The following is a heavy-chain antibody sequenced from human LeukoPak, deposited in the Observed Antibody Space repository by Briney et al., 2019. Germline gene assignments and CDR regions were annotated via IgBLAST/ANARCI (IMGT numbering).Heavy chain of an antibody. J-gene: IGHJ3*02. Sequence: NPSETLSLTCTVSGGSISSYYWSWIRQPPGKGLEWIGYIYYSGSTNYNPSLKSRVTISVDTSKNQFSLKLSSVTAADTAVYYCARDRNPVAPFAFDIWGQGTMVTVSS. V-gene: IGHV4-59*12. CDR3: ARDRNPVAPFAFDI. CDR1: GGSISSYY. CDR2: IYYSGST. D-gene: IGHD6-19*01.